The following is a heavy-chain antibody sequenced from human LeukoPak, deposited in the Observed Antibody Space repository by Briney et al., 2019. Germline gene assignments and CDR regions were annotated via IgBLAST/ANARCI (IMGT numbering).Heavy chain of an antibody. Sequence: SETLSLTCAVYGGSFSGYYWSWIRQPPGKGLEWIGEINHSGSTNYNPSLKSRITISVDTSKNQFSLKLSSVTAADTAVYYCATERIITMVRGVYFDYWGQGTLVTVSS. CDR1: GGSFSGYY. CDR2: INHSGST. J-gene: IGHJ4*02. CDR3: ATERIITMVRGVYFDY. D-gene: IGHD3-10*01. V-gene: IGHV4-34*01.